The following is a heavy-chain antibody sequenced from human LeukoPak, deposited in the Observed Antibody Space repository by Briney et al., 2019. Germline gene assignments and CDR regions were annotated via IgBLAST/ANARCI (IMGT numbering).Heavy chain of an antibody. D-gene: IGHD3-22*01. CDR1: GYTFTGYY. CDR2: INPNSGGT. CDR3: ARDPWYYYDSSGYDLYYFDY. J-gene: IGHJ4*02. Sequence: RASVKVSCKASGYTFTGYYMHWVRQAPGQGLEGMGWINPNSGGTNYAQKLQGRVTMTTDTSTSTAYMELRSLRSDDTAVYYCARDPWYYYDSSGYDLYYFDYWGQGTLVTVSS. V-gene: IGHV1-2*02.